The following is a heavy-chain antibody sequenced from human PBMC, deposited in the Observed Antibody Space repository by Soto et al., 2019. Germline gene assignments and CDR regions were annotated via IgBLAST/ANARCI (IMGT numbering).Heavy chain of an antibody. Sequence: QVQLVQSGAEVKKPGSSVKVSCKASGGTFSSYTISWVRQAPGQGLEWMGRIIPILGIANYAQKFQGRVTITADKSTSTAYMELSSLRSEDTAVYYCAREGAYHHAAGSWGQGTLVTVSS. CDR3: AREGAYHHAAGS. D-gene: IGHD2-2*01. CDR2: IIPILGIA. CDR1: GGTFSSYT. V-gene: IGHV1-69*08. J-gene: IGHJ5*02.